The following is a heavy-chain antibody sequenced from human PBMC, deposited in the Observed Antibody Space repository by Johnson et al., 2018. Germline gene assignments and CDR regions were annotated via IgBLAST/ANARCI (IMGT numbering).Heavy chain of an antibody. CDR2: ISWNSGSI. Sequence: VQLVESGGGLVQPGRSLRLSCAASGFTFDDYAMHWVRQAPGKGLEWVSGISWNSGSIGYADSVKGRFTISRDNAKNSLYLQMNSLRAEDTALYYCAKELGYCSGGSCHYGMDVWGQGTTVTVSS. CDR1: GFTFDDYA. J-gene: IGHJ6*02. CDR3: AKELGYCSGGSCHYGMDV. V-gene: IGHV3-9*01. D-gene: IGHD2-15*01.